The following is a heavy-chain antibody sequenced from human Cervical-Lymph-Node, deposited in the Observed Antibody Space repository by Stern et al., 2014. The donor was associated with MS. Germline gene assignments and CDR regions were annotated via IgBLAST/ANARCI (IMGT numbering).Heavy chain of an antibody. Sequence: EVQLVESGGGLVQPGGSLRLSCTASGFTFSSYAMTWVRQAPGKGLEWVSAISGSGGGTYYADSVKGRFPISRDNSKNTLFLQMNSLRAEDTAVYYCAKARTLTTYFYYGLDAWGQGTTVTVSS. V-gene: IGHV3-23*04. CDR2: ISGSGGGT. CDR1: GFTFSSYA. D-gene: IGHD1-14*01. J-gene: IGHJ6*02. CDR3: AKARTLTTYFYYGLDA.